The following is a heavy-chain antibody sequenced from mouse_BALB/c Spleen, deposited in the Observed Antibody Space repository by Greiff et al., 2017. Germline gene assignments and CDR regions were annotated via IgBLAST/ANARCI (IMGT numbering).Heavy chain of an antibody. D-gene: IGHD1-1*02. CDR3: ARSSGTWWYYFDY. J-gene: IGHJ2*01. CDR2: ISDGGSYT. V-gene: IGHV5-4*02. Sequence: VESGGGLVKPGGSLKLSCAASGFTFSDYYMSWVRQTPEKRLEWVATISDGGSYTYYPDSVKGRFTISRDNAKNNLYLQMSSLKSEDTAMYYCARSSGTWWYYFDYWGQGTTLTVSS. CDR1: GFTFSDYY.